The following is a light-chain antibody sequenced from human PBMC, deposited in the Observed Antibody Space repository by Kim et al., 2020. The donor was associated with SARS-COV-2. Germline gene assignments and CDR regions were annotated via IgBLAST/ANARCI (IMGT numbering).Light chain of an antibody. J-gene: IGLJ2*01. CDR1: SSNIGSKT. CDR2: TIK. Sequence: GPRVTISWSGRSSNIGSKTINWYQPLPGTAPNLLIFTIKQRPAGVPDRFSGSKSGTSASLAISGLQSEDEADYYCATWDDSLNGVVFGGGTQLTVL. CDR3: ATWDDSLNGVV. V-gene: IGLV1-44*01.